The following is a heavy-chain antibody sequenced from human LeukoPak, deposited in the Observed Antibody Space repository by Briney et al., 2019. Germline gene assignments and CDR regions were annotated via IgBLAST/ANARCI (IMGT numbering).Heavy chain of an antibody. V-gene: IGHV1-2*02. CDR1: GYTFTGYY. D-gene: IGHD5-12*01. CDR3: ASGYSGYDYLLGY. Sequence: ASVKVSCKASGYTFTGYYMHWVRQAPGQGLEWMGWINPNSGGTNYTQKFQGRVTMTRDTSISTAYMELSRLRSDDTAVYYCASGYSGYDYLLGYWGQGTLVTVSS. CDR2: INPNSGGT. J-gene: IGHJ4*02.